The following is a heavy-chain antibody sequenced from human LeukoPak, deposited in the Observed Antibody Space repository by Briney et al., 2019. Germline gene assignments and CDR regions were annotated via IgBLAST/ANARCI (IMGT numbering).Heavy chain of an antibody. CDR3: ARSRGVAGPIDI. Sequence: SETLSLTCAVYGGSFSGYYWSWIRQPPGKGLEWIGEINHSGSTNYNPSLKSRVTISVDTSKNQCSLKLSSVTAADTAVDYCARSRGVAGPIDIWGQGTMVTVSS. J-gene: IGHJ3*02. D-gene: IGHD3-10*01. CDR1: GGSFSGYY. CDR2: INHSGST. V-gene: IGHV4-34*01.